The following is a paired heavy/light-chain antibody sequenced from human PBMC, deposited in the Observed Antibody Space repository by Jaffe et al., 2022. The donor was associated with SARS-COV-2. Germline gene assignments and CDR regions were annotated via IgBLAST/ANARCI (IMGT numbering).Light chain of an antibody. CDR3: MQALQTPRT. J-gene: IGKJ4*01. CDR2: LGS. CDR1: QSLLHSNGYKY. V-gene: IGKV2-28*01. Sequence: DIVLTQSPLSLPVTPGEPASISCRSSQSLLHSNGYKYLDWYLHKPGQSPHLLIFLGSNRASGVPDRFSGSGSGTNFTLKISSVEAEDVGVYYCMQALQTPRTFGGGTKVEIK.
Heavy chain of an antibody. CDR2: MFSSGST. V-gene: IGHV4-61*02. Sequence: QVQLQESGPRLVKPSQTLSLTCTVSGGSVSGGSHYWTWIRQPAGKGLEWIGRMFSSGSTNYNPSLKSRVTISADTSKNQFSLKLSSVTAADTAVYYCARARWAYDPFDYWGQGIPVTVSS. CDR3: ARARWAYDPFDY. D-gene: IGHD3-3*01. CDR1: GGSVSGGSHY. J-gene: IGHJ4*02.